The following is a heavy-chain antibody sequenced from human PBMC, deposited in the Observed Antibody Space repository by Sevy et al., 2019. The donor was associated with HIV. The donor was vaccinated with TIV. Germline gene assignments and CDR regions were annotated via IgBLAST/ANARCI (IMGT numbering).Heavy chain of an antibody. V-gene: IGHV3-48*02. D-gene: IGHD3-22*01. CDR2: ISSSSSTI. Sequence: GGSLRLSCAASGFTFSSYSMNWVRQAPGKGLEWVSYISSSSSTIYYADSVKGRFTISRDNAKNSLYLQMNSLRDEDTAVYYCARGGWGYYYDSSGCPSALDYWGQGTLVTVSS. CDR3: ARGGWGYYYDSSGCPSALDY. J-gene: IGHJ4*02. CDR1: GFTFSSYS.